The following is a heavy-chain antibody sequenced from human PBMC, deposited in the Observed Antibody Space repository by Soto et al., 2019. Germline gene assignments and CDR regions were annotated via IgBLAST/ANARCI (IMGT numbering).Heavy chain of an antibody. J-gene: IGHJ6*02. Sequence: SETLSLTCTVSGGSVSSGSYYWSWIRQPPGKGLEWIGYIYYSGSTNYNPSLKSRVTISVDTSKNQFSLKLSSVTAADTAVYYYARGVPGKWIQLWLQDYYYGMDVWGQGTTVTVSS. CDR3: ARGVPGKWIQLWLQDYYYGMDV. CDR2: IYYSGST. CDR1: GGSVSSGSYY. D-gene: IGHD5-18*01. V-gene: IGHV4-61*01.